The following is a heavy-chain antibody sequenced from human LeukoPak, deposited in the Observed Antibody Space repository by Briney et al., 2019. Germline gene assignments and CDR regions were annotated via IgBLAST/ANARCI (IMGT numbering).Heavy chain of an antibody. J-gene: IGHJ3*02. CDR1: GGSISSSPYY. CDR3: ARESHYYDSSGQLGFDI. CDR2: IYHSGSS. V-gene: IGHV4-39*07. Sequence: KPSETLSLTCSVSGGSISSSPYYWGWIRQPPGKGLEWIGSIYHSGSSYYNPSLKGRVTISVDTSKDQFSLKLSSVTAADTAVYYCARESHYYDSSGQLGFDIWGQGTTVTVSS. D-gene: IGHD3-22*01.